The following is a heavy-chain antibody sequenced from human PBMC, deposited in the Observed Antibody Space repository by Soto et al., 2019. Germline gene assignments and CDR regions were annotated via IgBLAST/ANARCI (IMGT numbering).Heavy chain of an antibody. CDR2: IYYSGST. CDR1: GGSISSSSYY. CDR3: ARLRTFGGVIEPNIDY. D-gene: IGHD3-16*02. Sequence: SETLSLTCTVSGGSISSSSYYWGWIRQPPGKGLEWIGSIYYSGSTYYNPSLKSRVTISVDTSKNQFSLKLSSVTAADTAVYYCARLRTFGGVIEPNIDYWGQGTLVTVS. J-gene: IGHJ4*02. V-gene: IGHV4-39*01.